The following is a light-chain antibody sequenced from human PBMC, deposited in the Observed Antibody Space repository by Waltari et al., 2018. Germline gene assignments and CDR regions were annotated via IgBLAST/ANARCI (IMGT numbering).Light chain of an antibody. CDR2: WAS. CDR1: QSVLYSSNNKNY. CDR3: QQYYAVRRT. J-gene: IGKJ1*01. V-gene: IGKV4-1*01. Sequence: DIVMTQSPEFLAVPLGERATINCKSSQSVLYSSNNKNYLAWYQQKPGQPPKLLIHWASNRESGVPDRFSGSGSGTDFTLTISSLQAEDVAVYYCQQYYAVRRTFGQGTKVEVK.